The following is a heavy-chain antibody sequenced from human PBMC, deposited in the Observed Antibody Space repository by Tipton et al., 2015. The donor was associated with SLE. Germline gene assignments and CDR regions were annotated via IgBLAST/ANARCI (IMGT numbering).Heavy chain of an antibody. Sequence: RSLRLSCAASGFTFNAHGMHWVRQAPGKGLEWVAVIWYDGSNKYYADSVKGRFTISRDNSKNTLYLQMNSLRAEDTAVYYCARANSGGATTNYYYYMDVWGKGTTVTVSS. J-gene: IGHJ6*03. V-gene: IGHV3-33*01. D-gene: IGHD1-26*01. CDR1: GFTFNAHG. CDR2: IWYDGSNK. CDR3: ARANSGGATTNYYYYMDV.